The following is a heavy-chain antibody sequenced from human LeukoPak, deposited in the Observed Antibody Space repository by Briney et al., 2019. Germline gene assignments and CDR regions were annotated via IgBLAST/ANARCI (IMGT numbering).Heavy chain of an antibody. J-gene: IGHJ4*02. CDR2: INTDGGS. CDR3: ARSGVATCHY. V-gene: IGHV3-23*01. D-gene: IGHD3-10*01. Sequence: PGGSPRLSSQAPGFTLSDYAISSIRQAPGKGLEWVSPINTDGGSFYADSAIGRSTISRPDSRRVVYLQMNTLSAADTAVYYCARSGVATCHYWGQGILVTVSS. CDR1: GFTLSDYA.